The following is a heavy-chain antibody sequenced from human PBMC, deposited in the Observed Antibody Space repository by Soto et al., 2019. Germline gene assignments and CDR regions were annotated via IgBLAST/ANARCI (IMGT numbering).Heavy chain of an antibody. Sequence: QVQLQESGPGLVKPSGTLSLTCAVSGGSVSSTNWWSWVRQPPGKGLEWIGEIYHSGSTNYNPSLKSRITISVDKSTNQFSLKLSSVTAADTAVYYCARVWYSSSSVDPWGQGTLVTVSS. CDR2: IYHSGST. CDR1: GGSVSSTNW. CDR3: ARVWYSSSSVDP. V-gene: IGHV4-4*02. D-gene: IGHD6-6*01. J-gene: IGHJ5*02.